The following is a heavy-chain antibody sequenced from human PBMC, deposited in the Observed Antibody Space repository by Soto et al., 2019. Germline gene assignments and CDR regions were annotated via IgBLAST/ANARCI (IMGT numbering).Heavy chain of an antibody. J-gene: IGHJ4*02. CDR2: INHSGST. CDR1: GGSFSGYY. V-gene: IGHV4-34*01. Sequence: ASETLSLTCAVYGGSFSGYYWSWIRQPPGKGLGWIGEINHSGSTNYNPSLKSRVTISVDTSKNQFSLKLSSVTAADTAVYYCARGRPVLLWFGEPRIDYWGQGTLVTVSS. CDR3: ARGRPVLLWFGEPRIDY. D-gene: IGHD3-10*01.